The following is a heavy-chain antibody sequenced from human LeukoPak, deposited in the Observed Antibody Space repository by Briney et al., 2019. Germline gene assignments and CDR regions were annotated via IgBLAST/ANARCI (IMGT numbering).Heavy chain of an antibody. J-gene: IGHJ4*02. Sequence: PGGSLRLSCAASGFTFSSYSMNWVRQAPGKGLEWVSSISSSSSYIYYADSVKGRFTISRDNAKNSLYLQMSSLRAEDTAVYYCARVTLYSSGGFDYWGQGTLVTVSS. CDR2: ISSSSSYI. CDR1: GFTFSSYS. V-gene: IGHV3-21*01. CDR3: ARVTLYSSGGFDY. D-gene: IGHD6-19*01.